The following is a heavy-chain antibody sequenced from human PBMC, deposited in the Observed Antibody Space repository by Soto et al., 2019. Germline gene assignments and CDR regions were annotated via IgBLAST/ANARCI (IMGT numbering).Heavy chain of an antibody. V-gene: IGHV3-9*01. CDR2: ISWNSGSI. D-gene: IGHD3-10*01. CDR1: GFTFDDYA. Sequence: PGGALRLSCAASGFTFDDYAMHWVRQAPGKGLEWVSGISWNSGSIGYADSVKGRFTISRDNAKNSLYLQMSSLRAEDTALYYCAKDTTPSRRGAFDIWGQGTMVTVS. CDR3: AKDTTPSRRGAFDI. J-gene: IGHJ3*02.